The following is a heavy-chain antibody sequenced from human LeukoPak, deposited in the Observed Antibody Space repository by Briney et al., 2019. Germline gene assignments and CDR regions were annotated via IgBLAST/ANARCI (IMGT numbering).Heavy chain of an antibody. CDR1: GFTFSSYA. J-gene: IGHJ3*01. V-gene: IGHV3-7*01. CDR3: AHTSL. Sequence: PGGSLRLSCAASGFTFSSYAMSWVRQAPGKGLEWVANIKPDGSQKYYVDSVKGRFTISRDNAKNLVYLQMNSLRAEDTAVYYCAHTSLWGQGTRVTVSS. D-gene: IGHD5-18*01. CDR2: IKPDGSQK.